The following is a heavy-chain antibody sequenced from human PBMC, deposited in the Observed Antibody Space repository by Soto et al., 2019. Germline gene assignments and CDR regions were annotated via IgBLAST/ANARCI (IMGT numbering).Heavy chain of an antibody. Sequence: EVQLLESGGGMVQPGGSLRLSCAASGFTFTTYAMTWVRQAPGKGLEWVSAISGSGGSTYYADSVKGRFTISRDNSKNTLFLQMNSLRAEDTAVYYCAKNWDTTFSSSSHRGQGTLVTVSS. J-gene: IGHJ4*02. CDR2: ISGSGGST. CDR3: AKNWDTTFSSSSH. D-gene: IGHD6-6*01. CDR1: GFTFTTYA. V-gene: IGHV3-23*01.